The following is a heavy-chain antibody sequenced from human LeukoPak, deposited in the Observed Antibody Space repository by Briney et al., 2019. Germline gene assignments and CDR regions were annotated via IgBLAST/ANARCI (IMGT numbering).Heavy chain of an antibody. CDR3: TTDRDVYAMVDGGY. J-gene: IGHJ4*02. D-gene: IGHD5-18*01. V-gene: IGHV3-15*01. Sequence: GGSLRLSCAASGFTFSNAWMSWVRQAPGKGLEWVGCIKSKTDGGTTDYAAPVKGRFTISRDDSKNTLYLQMNSLKTEDTAVYYCTTDRDVYAMVDGGYWGQGTLVTVSS. CDR1: GFTFSNAW. CDR2: IKSKTDGGTT.